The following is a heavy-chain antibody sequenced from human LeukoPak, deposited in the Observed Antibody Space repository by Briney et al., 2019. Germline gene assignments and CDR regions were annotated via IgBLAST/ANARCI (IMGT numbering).Heavy chain of an antibody. CDR2: IYYSGST. CDR3: AKADTRLWLNY. CDR1: GGSISSYY. V-gene: IGHV4-59*08. D-gene: IGHD5-18*01. J-gene: IGHJ4*02. Sequence: SETLSLTCTVSGGSISSYYWSWIRQPPGKGLEWIGYIYYSGSTNYNPSLKSRVTISVDTSKNQFSLKLSSVTAADTAVYYCAKADTRLWLNYWGQGTLVTVSS.